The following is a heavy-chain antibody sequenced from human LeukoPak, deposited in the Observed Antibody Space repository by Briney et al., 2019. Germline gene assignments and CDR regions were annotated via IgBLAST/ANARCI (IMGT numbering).Heavy chain of an antibody. V-gene: IGHV3-66*01. CDR2: IYSGGNT. J-gene: IGHJ4*02. D-gene: IGHD4/OR15-4a*01. CDR1: GFTVSSNY. Sequence: GESLRLSCAASGFTVSSNYMTWVRQAPGKGLEWVSVIYSGGNTYYADSVKGRFTISRDNTKNTLYLQMNSLRADDTAVYYCARGARGAYFDYWGQGTLVTVSS. CDR3: ARGARGAYFDY.